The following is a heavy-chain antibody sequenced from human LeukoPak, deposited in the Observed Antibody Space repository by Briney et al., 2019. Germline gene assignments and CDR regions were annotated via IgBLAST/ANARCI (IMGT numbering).Heavy chain of an antibody. CDR3: ARGGYSSDMYYFDY. D-gene: IGHD6-25*01. V-gene: IGHV3-64*01. Sequence: GGSLRLSCAASGFTFSSYAMHWVRQAPGKGLEYVSAISSNGGSTYYANSVKGRFTISRDNSKNTLYLQMGSLRAEDMAVYYCARGGYSSDMYYFDYWGQGTLVTVSS. J-gene: IGHJ4*02. CDR2: ISSNGGST. CDR1: GFTFSSYA.